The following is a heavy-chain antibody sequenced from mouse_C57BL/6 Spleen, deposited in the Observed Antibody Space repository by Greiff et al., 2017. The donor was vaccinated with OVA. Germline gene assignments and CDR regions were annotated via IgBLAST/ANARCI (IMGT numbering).Heavy chain of an antibody. CDR1: GYTFTSYG. CDR3: ARYDNYYGRAMDY. V-gene: IGHV1-81*01. D-gene: IGHD1-1*01. CDR2: IYPRSGNT. Sequence: QVQLKESGAELARPGASVKLSCKASGYTFTSYGISWVKQRTGQGLEWIGEIYPRSGNTYYNEKFKGKATLTVDKSSSTAYMELRSLTSEDSAVYFCARYDNYYGRAMDYWGQGTSVTVSS. J-gene: IGHJ4*01.